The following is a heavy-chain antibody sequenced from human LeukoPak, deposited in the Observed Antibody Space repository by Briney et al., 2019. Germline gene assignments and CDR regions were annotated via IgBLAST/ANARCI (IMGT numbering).Heavy chain of an antibody. D-gene: IGHD6-13*01. J-gene: IGHJ3*02. CDR3: ARVWFAAAGTGAFDI. Sequence: GGSLRLSCAASGFTFDDYGMSWVRQAPGNGLEWVSGINWNGGSTGYADSVKGRFTISRDNAKNSLYLQMNSLRAEDTALYYCARVWFAAAGTGAFDIWGQGTMVTVSS. V-gene: IGHV3-20*04. CDR1: GFTFDDYG. CDR2: INWNGGST.